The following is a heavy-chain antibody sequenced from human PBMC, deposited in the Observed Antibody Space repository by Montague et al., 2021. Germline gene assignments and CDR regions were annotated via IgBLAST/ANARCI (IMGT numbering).Heavy chain of an antibody. Sequence: SLRLSCAASGFTFSTYDMHWVRQPAGRGLEWVSAINTVGDTFHFVSVKSRFSISREYANNSLYLQMNSLRAEDTAVYYCAREIPCGSYAIDVWGRGTTVTVSS. D-gene: IGHD5-12*01. CDR3: AREIPCGSYAIDV. J-gene: IGHJ6*02. CDR2: INTVGDT. V-gene: IGHV3-13*01. CDR1: GFTFSTYD.